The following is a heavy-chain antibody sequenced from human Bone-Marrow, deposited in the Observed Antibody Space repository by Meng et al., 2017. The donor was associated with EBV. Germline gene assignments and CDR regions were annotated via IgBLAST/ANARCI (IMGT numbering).Heavy chain of an antibody. CDR1: GYTFTNYD. J-gene: IGHJ4*02. CDR2: MNPNSGNT. Sequence: QGQLVQSGAEVGKPGASVKVSCKASGYTFTNYDINWVRQATGQGLEWGGWMNPNSGNTGYARKFQGRVTMTRNTSISTAYMELSSLRSEDTAVYYCARGPTCGYNCPYYFDFWGQGTLVTVSS. V-gene: IGHV1-8*01. D-gene: IGHD5-24*01. CDR3: ARGPTCGYNCPYYFDF.